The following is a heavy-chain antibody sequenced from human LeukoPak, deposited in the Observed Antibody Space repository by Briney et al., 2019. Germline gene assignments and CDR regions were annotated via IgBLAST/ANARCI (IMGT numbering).Heavy chain of an antibody. J-gene: IGHJ4*02. Sequence: PGGSLRLSCAASGFTFSSYSMSWVRQAPGKGLKWVSSISSSSSYIYYADSVKGRFTISRDNAKNSLYLQMNSLRAEDTAVYYCARTHSGWYEYWGQGTLVTVSS. D-gene: IGHD6-19*01. CDR3: ARTHSGWYEY. V-gene: IGHV3-21*01. CDR2: ISSSSSYI. CDR1: GFTFSSYS.